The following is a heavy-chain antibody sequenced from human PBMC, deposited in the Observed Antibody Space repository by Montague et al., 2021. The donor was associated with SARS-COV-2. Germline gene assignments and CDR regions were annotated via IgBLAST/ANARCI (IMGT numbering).Heavy chain of an antibody. D-gene: IGHD4-11*01. J-gene: IGHJ4*02. CDR1: GGSISSSSYY. CDR2: IYYSGST. Sequence: SETLSLTCTVSGGSISSSSYYWGWIRQHPGKGLEWIGSIYYSGSTYYNPSLKSRVTISVDTSKNQFSLKLSSVTAADTAMYYCARSCVQLLPSRYYFDHWGQGTLVTVSS. CDR3: ARSCVQLLPSRYYFDH. V-gene: IGHV4-39*01.